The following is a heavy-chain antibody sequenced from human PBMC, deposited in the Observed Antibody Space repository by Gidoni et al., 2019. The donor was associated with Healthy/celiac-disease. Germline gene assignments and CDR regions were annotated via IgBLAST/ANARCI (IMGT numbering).Heavy chain of an antibody. J-gene: IGHJ4*02. CDR1: GFTFSSDA. Sequence: EVQLLESGGGLVQPGGSLRLSCAASGFTFSSDAMSWVRQAPGKGLEWGSAISGSGGSTYYADSVKGRFTISRDNSKNTLYLQMNSLRAEDTAVYYCAKASNSSGRGGVGDYWGQGTLVTVSS. D-gene: IGHD6-19*01. CDR2: ISGSGGST. V-gene: IGHV3-23*01. CDR3: AKASNSSGRGGVGDY.